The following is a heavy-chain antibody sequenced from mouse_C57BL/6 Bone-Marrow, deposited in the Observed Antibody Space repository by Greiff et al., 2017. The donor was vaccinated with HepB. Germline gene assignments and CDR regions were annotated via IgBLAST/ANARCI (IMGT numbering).Heavy chain of an antibody. V-gene: IGHV1-80*01. CDR1: GYAFSSYW. CDR3: AQEGVVTVTVGC. Sequence: VQLQQSGAELVKPGASVKISCKASGYAFSSYWMNWVKQRPGKGLEWIGQIYPGDGDTNYNGKFKGKATLTADKSASTAYMQLSSLTSEDSAVYFCAQEGVVTVTVGCWGQGPPLSVSS. J-gene: IGHJ2*01. CDR2: IYPGDGDT. D-gene: IGHD6-2*01.